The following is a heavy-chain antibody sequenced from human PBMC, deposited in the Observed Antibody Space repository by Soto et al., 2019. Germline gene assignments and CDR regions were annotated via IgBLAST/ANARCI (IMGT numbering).Heavy chain of an antibody. CDR3: ASCSRNYYFDY. Sequence: PSETLSLTCTVSGGSISSSSYYWGWIRQPPGKGLEWIGSIYYSGSTYYNPSLKSRVTISVDTSKNQFSLKLSSVTAADTAVYYCASCSRNYYFDYWGQGTLVTVSS. D-gene: IGHD2-15*01. J-gene: IGHJ4*02. V-gene: IGHV4-39*01. CDR1: GGSISSSSYY. CDR2: IYYSGST.